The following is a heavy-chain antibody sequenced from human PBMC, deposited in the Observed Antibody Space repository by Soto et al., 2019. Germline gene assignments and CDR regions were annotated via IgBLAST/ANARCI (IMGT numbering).Heavy chain of an antibody. Sequence: PGESLKISCKGSGYSFTSYWIGWVRQMPGKGLEWMGIIYPGDSDTRYSPSFQGQVTISADKSISTAYLQWSSLKASDTAMYYCARHYGVRYSGGYYYYYMDVWGKGTTVTVSS. CDR1: GYSFTSYW. CDR3: ARHYGVRYSGGYYYYYMDV. V-gene: IGHV5-51*01. J-gene: IGHJ6*03. CDR2: IYPGDSDT. D-gene: IGHD5-12*01.